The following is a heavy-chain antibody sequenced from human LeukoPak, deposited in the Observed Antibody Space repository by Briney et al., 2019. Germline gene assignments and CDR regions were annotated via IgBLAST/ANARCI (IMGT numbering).Heavy chain of an antibody. CDR1: GFTVSSNS. CDR3: ARNGIKRLFASDY. D-gene: IGHD1-1*01. V-gene: IGHV3-66*01. CDR2: IYSGGSR. Sequence: GGSLRLSCAASGFTVSSNSMSWVRQAPGKGLEWVSLIYSGGSRYYADSVKGGFTISRDDSKNTLYLQMNSLRAEDTAVYYCARNGIKRLFASDYWGQGTLVTVSS. J-gene: IGHJ4*02.